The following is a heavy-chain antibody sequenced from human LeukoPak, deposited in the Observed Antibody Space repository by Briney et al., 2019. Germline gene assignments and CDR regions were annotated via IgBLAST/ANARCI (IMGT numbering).Heavy chain of an antibody. D-gene: IGHD1-26*01. Sequence: GASVKVSRKASGYAFTTFHVQWVRQAPGQGLEWMGVINPYSESTNYAQKFQGRVTLTRDMSTSTIYMELSGLRSEDTAVYYCVRDASGSFLFDFWGQGTLVTVSS. J-gene: IGHJ4*02. CDR1: GYAFTTFH. CDR3: VRDASGSFLFDF. CDR2: INPYSEST. V-gene: IGHV1-46*01.